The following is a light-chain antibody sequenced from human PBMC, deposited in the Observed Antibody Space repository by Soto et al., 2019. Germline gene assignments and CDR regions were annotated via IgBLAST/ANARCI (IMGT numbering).Light chain of an antibody. CDR3: CSYAGSATYV. V-gene: IGLV2-23*01. Sequence: QSVLAQPASVSGSPGQSITISCTGTTSDVGSYSLVSWYQQHPGKAPKLMIYEGTKRPSGVSNRFSGSKSGNTASLTISGLQAEDEAGYYCCSYAGSATYVFGTGTKVTVL. CDR2: EGT. CDR1: TSDVGSYSL. J-gene: IGLJ1*01.